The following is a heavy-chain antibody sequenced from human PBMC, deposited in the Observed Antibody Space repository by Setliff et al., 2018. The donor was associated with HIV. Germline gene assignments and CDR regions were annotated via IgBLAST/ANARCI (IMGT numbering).Heavy chain of an antibody. CDR3: ARDQTSNGDFDY. D-gene: IGHD4-17*01. CDR1: GGSISSGGYY. Sequence: SETLSLTRTVSGGSISSGGYYWSWIRQHPGKGLEWIGYIYYSGSTYYNPSLKSRVTISVDTSKNQFSLKLSSVTAADTAVYYCARDQTSNGDFDYWGQGTLVTVSS. V-gene: IGHV4-31*03. J-gene: IGHJ4*02. CDR2: IYYSGST.